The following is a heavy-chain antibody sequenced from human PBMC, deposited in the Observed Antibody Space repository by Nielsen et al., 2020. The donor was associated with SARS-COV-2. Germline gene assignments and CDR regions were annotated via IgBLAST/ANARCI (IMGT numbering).Heavy chain of an antibody. V-gene: IGHV3-66*01. CDR1: GFTVSSNY. Sequence: GESLKISCAASGFTVSSNYMSWVRQAPGKGLEWVSVIYSGGSTYYADSVKGRFTISRDNSRNTLYLQMNSLRAEDTAVYYCAKDLEGTTPYWGQGTLVTVSS. J-gene: IGHJ4*02. D-gene: IGHD2/OR15-2a*01. CDR2: IYSGGST. CDR3: AKDLEGTTPY.